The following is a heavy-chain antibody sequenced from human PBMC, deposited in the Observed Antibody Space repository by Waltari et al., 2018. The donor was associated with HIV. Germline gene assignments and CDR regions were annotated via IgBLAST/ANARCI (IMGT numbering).Heavy chain of an antibody. CDR1: GFTFTNYW. Sequence: EVQLMEYGGGLVQSGGSMRISGAASGFTFTNYWMSLVRQTPGKGLEWVAYIKDDGSEKYYMGSVKGRFTISRDNANNSMFLQMNSLRAEDTAVYYCARIGTFPHNYAIDFWGQGTTVTVSS. CDR2: IKDDGSEK. D-gene: IGHD1-26*01. CDR3: ARIGTFPHNYAIDF. V-gene: IGHV3-7*01. J-gene: IGHJ6*02.